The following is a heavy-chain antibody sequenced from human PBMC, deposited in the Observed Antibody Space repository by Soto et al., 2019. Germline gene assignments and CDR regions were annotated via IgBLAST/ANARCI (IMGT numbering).Heavy chain of an antibody. J-gene: IGHJ3*02. Sequence: EVQLVESGGGLVQPGGSLRLSCAASGFTFSSYSMNWVRQAPGKGLEWVSYISSSSSTIYYADSVKGRFTISRDNAKNSLYLQMNSLSDEDTAVYYCARRLSAFDIWGQGTMVTVSS. CDR1: GFTFSSYS. D-gene: IGHD3-16*02. V-gene: IGHV3-48*02. CDR3: ARRLSAFDI. CDR2: ISSSSSTI.